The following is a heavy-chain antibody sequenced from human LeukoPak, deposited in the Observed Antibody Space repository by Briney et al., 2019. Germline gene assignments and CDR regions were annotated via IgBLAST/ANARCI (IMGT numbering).Heavy chain of an antibody. CDR1: GFTFSSYS. CDR3: ARDRYVWGSEIGPIDY. J-gene: IGHJ4*02. D-gene: IGHD3-16*01. Sequence: GGSLRLSCAASGFTFSSYSMNWVRQAPGKGLEWVSSISSSSSYIYYADSVKGRFTISRDNAKNSLYLQMNSLRAEDTAVYYCARDRYVWGSEIGPIDYWGQGTLVTVSS. CDR2: ISSSSSYI. V-gene: IGHV3-21*01.